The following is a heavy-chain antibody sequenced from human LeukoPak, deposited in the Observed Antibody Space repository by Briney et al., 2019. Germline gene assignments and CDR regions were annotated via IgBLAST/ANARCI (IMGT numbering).Heavy chain of an antibody. CDR1: GFTFSSYA. V-gene: IGHV3-30-3*01. J-gene: IGHJ4*02. Sequence: NPGRSLRLSCAASGFTFSSYAMHWVRQAPGKGLEWVAVISYDGSNKYYADSVKGRFTISRDNSKNTLFLQMNSLRVEDTAVYYCARGFASNFDFFDYWGQGALVTVSS. CDR2: ISYDGSNK. CDR3: ARGFASNFDFFDY. D-gene: IGHD3-3*01.